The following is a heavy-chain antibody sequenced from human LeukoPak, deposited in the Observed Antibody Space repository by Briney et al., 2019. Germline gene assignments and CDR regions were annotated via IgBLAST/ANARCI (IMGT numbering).Heavy chain of an antibody. Sequence: GESLKISCQGSGDSFTSHFIGWVRQMPGKGLEWMGIIYHGDSETRYSPSFQGQVTISADKSLSTVYLQWSSLKASDTGMYYCARRATLQRGVTELAFDYWGQGTLVTVSS. CDR1: GDSFTSHF. CDR2: IYHGDSET. V-gene: IGHV5-51*01. J-gene: IGHJ4*02. CDR3: ARRATLQRGVTELAFDY. D-gene: IGHD3-10*01.